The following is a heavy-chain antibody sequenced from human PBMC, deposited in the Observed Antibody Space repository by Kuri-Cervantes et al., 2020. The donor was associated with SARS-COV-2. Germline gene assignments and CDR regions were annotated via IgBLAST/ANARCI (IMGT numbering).Heavy chain of an antibody. CDR1: GYTFTSYD. CDR2: MNPNSGNT. D-gene: IGHD2-2*01. CDR3: ASFCSSTSCYAGPTEYFQH. Sequence: ASVKVSCKASGYTFTSYDINWVRQATGQGLEWMGWMNPNSGNTGYAQKFQGRVTMTRNTSISTAYMELSRLRSDDTAVYYCASFCSSTSCYAGPTEYFQHWGQGTLVTVSS. V-gene: IGHV1-8*02. J-gene: IGHJ1*01.